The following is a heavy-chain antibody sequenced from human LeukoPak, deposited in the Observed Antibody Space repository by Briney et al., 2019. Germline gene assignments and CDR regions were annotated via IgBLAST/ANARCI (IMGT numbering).Heavy chain of an antibody. CDR3: ARAIGRYCSGGSCYPDY. CDR1: GFTFSSYS. J-gene: IGHJ4*02. V-gene: IGHV3-48*02. D-gene: IGHD2-15*01. Sequence: GGSLRLSCAASGFTFSSYSMNWVRQAPGKGLEWVSYISSGSSTIYYADSVKGRFTISRDNAKNSLYLQMNSLRDEDTAVYYCARAIGRYCSGGSCYPDYWAREPWSPSPQ. CDR2: ISSGSSTI.